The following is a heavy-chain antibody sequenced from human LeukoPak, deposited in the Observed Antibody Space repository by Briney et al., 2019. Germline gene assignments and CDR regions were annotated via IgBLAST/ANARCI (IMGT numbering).Heavy chain of an antibody. Sequence: AGGSLRLSCAASGFTFSSYSMNWVRQAPGKGLEWVSSISSSSSYIYYADSVKGRFTISRDNAKNSLHLQMNSLRAEDTAVYYCAGDPDFIDYWGQGTLVTVSS. CDR2: ISSSSSYI. V-gene: IGHV3-21*01. D-gene: IGHD1-14*01. CDR3: AGDPDFIDY. J-gene: IGHJ4*02. CDR1: GFTFSSYS.